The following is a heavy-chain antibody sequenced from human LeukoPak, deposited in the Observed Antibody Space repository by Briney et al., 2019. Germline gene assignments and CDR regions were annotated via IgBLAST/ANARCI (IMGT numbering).Heavy chain of an antibody. CDR2: ISSSSSYI. CDR3: ARLPGNSSGWTDY. V-gene: IGHV3-21*01. CDR1: GFTFSSYS. J-gene: IGHJ4*02. Sequence: GGSLRLSCAASGFTFSSYSMNWVRQAPGKGLEWVSSISSSSSYIYYADSVKGRFTISRDNAKNSLYLQMNSLRAEDTAVYYCARLPGNSSGWTDYWGQGTLVTVSS. D-gene: IGHD6-19*01.